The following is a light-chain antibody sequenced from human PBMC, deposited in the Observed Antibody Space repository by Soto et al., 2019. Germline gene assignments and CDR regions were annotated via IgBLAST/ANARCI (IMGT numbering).Light chain of an antibody. CDR1: SSDVGGYNY. V-gene: IGLV2-8*01. CDR2: EVS. Sequence: QSALTQPPSASGSPGQSVTISCTGTSSDVGGYNYVSWYQQHPGKAPKLMIYEVSKRPSGVPDRFSGSKSGNTASLTVSGLQAEDEADYYCSSYAGSNNSPDVFGTGTKVTVL. J-gene: IGLJ1*01. CDR3: SSYAGSNNSPDV.